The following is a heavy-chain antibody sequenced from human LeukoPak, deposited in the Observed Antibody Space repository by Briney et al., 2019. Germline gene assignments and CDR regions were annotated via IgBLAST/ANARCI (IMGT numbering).Heavy chain of an antibody. CDR2: INPSGGST. Sequence: GASVKVSCKASGYTFTSYYMHWVRQAPGQGLEWMGIINPSGGSTSYAQKFQGRVTMTRDMSTSTVYMELSSLRSEDTAVYYCAREDFSDSGSYGGHFDYWGQGTLVTVSS. V-gene: IGHV1-46*01. J-gene: IGHJ4*02. D-gene: IGHD1-26*01. CDR1: GYTFTSYY. CDR3: AREDFSDSGSYGGHFDY.